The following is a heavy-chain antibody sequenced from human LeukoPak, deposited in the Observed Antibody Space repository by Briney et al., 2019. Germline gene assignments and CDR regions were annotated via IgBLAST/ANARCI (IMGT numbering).Heavy chain of an antibody. D-gene: IGHD6-13*01. CDR3: AKGRDSRDFDY. J-gene: IGHJ4*02. V-gene: IGHV3-30*18. CDR2: ISYDGSNI. CDR1: GFTFSSYG. Sequence: GGSLRLSCAASGFTFSSYGMHWVRQAPGKGLEWVAVISYDGSNIYYADSVKGRFTSSRDNSKNTLYLQMISLRARDTAVYYCAKGRDSRDFDYWGQGTLVTVSS.